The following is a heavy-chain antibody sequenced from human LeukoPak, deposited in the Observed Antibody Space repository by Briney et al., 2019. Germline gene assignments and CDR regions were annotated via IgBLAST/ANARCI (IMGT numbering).Heavy chain of an antibody. CDR1: GGTFSSYA. D-gene: IGHD6-13*01. CDR3: ARAPRSIAAAGTVWFDP. CDR2: IIPILGIA. V-gene: IGHV1-69*04. Sequence: ASVKVSCKASGGTFSSYAISWVRQAPGQGLEWMGRIIPILGIANYAQKFQGRVTITADKSTSTAYMELSSLRSEDTAVYYCARAPRSIAAAGTVWFDPWGQRTLVTVSS. J-gene: IGHJ5*02.